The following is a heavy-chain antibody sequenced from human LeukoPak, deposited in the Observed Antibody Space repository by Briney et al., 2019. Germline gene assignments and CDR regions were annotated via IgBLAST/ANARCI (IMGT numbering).Heavy chain of an antibody. CDR1: GFTFTEYY. J-gene: IGHJ4*02. D-gene: IGHD3-22*01. V-gene: IGHV1-2*02. CDR2: INPHSGGT. CDR3: ARIYYFDTNGYGAYFDS. Sequence: ASVKVSCKASGFTFTEYYIHWVRQAPGQGQEWMGWINPHSGGTNSAEKFQDRFTMTRDTSVSTVYMELGRLRHDDTAIYYCARIYYFDTNGYGAYFDSWGQGTLLTVSS.